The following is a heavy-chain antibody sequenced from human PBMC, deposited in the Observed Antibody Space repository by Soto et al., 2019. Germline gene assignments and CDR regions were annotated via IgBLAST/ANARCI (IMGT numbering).Heavy chain of an antibody. Sequence: PGGSLRLSCAASGFTFSNHDMTWVRQAPGKGLEWVSTIGDSGARTYYVDSVRGRFTISRDNSRNTLYLQMNDLRAEDTAVYYCVKDDVPGIPFSDYWGRGTLVTVSS. CDR2: IGDSGART. V-gene: IGHV3-23*01. CDR1: GFTFSNHD. D-gene: IGHD1-1*01. CDR3: VKDDVPGIPFSDY. J-gene: IGHJ4*02.